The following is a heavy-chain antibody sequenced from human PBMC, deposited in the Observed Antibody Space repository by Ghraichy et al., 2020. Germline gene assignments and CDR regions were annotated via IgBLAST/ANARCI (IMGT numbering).Heavy chain of an antibody. J-gene: IGHJ4*02. CDR1: GFTFSTYV. CDR3: AKGYSSSWQRVYFYS. Sequence: GGSLRLSCAASGFTFSTYVMSWVRQAPGKGLEWASSTRDGAGNTFYADSVKGRFTISRDNSKNTLYLQMNSLRADDTALYFCAKGYSSSWQRVYFYSWGQGTLVTVSS. V-gene: IGHV3-23*01. CDR2: TRDGAGNT. D-gene: IGHD6-13*01.